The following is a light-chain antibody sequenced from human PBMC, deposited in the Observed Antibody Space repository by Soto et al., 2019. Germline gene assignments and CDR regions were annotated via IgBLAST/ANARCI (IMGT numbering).Light chain of an antibody. V-gene: IGKV1-39*01. CDR2: ASS. CDR1: HNIRNS. Sequence: DLPITLSPSSLYACVGDRVTIACRASHNIRNSLNWYQQKPGKAPKFLIYASSSLQSGVPSRFSGSASGTDFTLTISNLQPEEFATYYCQLSYSIPRTVGQGTRVEIK. CDR3: QLSYSIPRT. J-gene: IGKJ1*01.